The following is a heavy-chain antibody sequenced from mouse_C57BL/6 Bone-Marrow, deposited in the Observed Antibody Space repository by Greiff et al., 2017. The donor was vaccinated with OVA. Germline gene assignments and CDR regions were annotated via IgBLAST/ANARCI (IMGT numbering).Heavy chain of an antibody. CDR1: GFHIKDDY. Sequence: VQLQQSGAELVRPGASVKLSCTASGFHIKDDYMPWVKQRPEQGLEWIGWFDPENGDPEYASKFQGKAPITADPSSNTAYLQISSLTAEDTAVYYCTTWSMVTTGYYYAMDYWGQGTSVTVSS. V-gene: IGHV14-4*01. J-gene: IGHJ4*01. D-gene: IGHD2-2*01. CDR3: TTWSMVTTGYYYAMDY. CDR2: FDPENGDP.